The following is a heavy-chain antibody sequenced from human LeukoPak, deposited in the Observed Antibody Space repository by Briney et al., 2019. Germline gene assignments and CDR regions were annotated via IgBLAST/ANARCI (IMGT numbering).Heavy chain of an antibody. V-gene: IGHV4-39*07. CDR2: IYYSGST. J-gene: IGHJ4*02. Sequence: PSETPSLTCTVSGGSISSSSYYWGWIRQPPGKGLEWIGSIYYSGSTYYNPSLKSRVTISVDTSKNQFSLKLSSVTAADTAVYYCARDFGSSWSPFDYWGQGTLVTVSS. D-gene: IGHD6-13*01. CDR1: GGSISSSSYY. CDR3: ARDFGSSWSPFDY.